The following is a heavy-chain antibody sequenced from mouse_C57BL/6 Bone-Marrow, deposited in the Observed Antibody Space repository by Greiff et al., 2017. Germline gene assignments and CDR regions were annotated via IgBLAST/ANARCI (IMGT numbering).Heavy chain of an antibody. CDR1: GYTFTSYW. V-gene: IGHV1-52*01. CDR3: ALSANWDAMDY. CDR2: IDPSDSET. J-gene: IGHJ4*01. D-gene: IGHD4-1*01. Sequence: VQLQQPGAELVRPGSSVKLSCKASGYTFTSYWMHWVKQRPIQGLEWIGNIDPSDSETHYNQKFKDKATLTVDKSSSTAYMQLSSLTSEDSAVYYCALSANWDAMDYWGQGTSVTVSS.